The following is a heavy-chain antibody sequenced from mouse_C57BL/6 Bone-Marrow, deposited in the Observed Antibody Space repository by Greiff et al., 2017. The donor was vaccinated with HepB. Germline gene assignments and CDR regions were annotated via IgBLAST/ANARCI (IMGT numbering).Heavy chain of an antibody. Sequence: DVMLVESGGDLVKPGGSLKLSCAASGFTFSSYGMSWVRQTPDKRLEWVATISSGGSYTYYPDSVKGRFTISRDNAKNTLYLQMSSLKSEDTAMYYCARRGYGSRPYAMDYWGQGTSVTVSS. D-gene: IGHD1-1*01. CDR1: GFTFSSYG. V-gene: IGHV5-6*02. CDR3: ARRGYGSRPYAMDY. J-gene: IGHJ4*01. CDR2: ISSGGSYT.